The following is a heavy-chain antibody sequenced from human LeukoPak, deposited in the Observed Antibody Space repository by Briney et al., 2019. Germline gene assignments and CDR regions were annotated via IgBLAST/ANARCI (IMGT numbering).Heavy chain of an antibody. CDR2: INSNSGGS. V-gene: IGHV1-2*02. Sequence: GASVKVSCKASGYTFTAYYVHWVRQAPGQGLEWMGWINSNSGGSNYAQKFQGRVTMTRDTSISTVYMDLSRLRSDDTAVYYCARDRDILGSTFFDKWGQGTLVTVSS. J-gene: IGHJ4*02. CDR1: GYTFTAYY. CDR3: ARDRDILGSTFFDK. D-gene: IGHD5-12*01.